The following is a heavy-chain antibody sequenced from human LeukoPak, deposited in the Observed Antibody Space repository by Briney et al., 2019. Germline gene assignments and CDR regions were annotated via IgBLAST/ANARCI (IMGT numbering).Heavy chain of an antibody. CDR3: ARIEGPSRAFDI. V-gene: IGHV1-69*05. CDR1: GGTFSSYP. D-gene: IGHD5-24*01. Sequence: SVKVSCKASGGTFSSYPISWVRQAPGQGLEWMGGIIPIFGTANYAQKFQGRVTITTDESTSTAYMELSSLRSEDTAVYYCARIEGPSRAFDIWGQGTMVTVSS. J-gene: IGHJ3*02. CDR2: IIPIFGTA.